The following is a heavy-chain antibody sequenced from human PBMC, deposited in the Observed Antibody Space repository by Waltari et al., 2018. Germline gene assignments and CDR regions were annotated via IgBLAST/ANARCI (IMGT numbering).Heavy chain of an antibody. J-gene: IGHJ5*02. V-gene: IGHV4-34*01. CDR2: INHSGST. Sequence: QVQLQQWGAGLLKPSETLSLTCAVYGGSFSGYYWSWCRPPPGKGLEWIGEINHSGSTNYNPSLKSRVTISVDTSKNQFSLKLSSVTAADTAVYYCARGRRRTHYSNRGWFDPWGQGTLVTVSS. CDR1: GGSFSGYY. CDR3: ARGRRRTHYSNRGWFDP. D-gene: IGHD4-4*01.